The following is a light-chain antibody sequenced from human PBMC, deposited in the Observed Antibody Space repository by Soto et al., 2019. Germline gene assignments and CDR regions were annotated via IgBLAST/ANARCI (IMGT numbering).Light chain of an antibody. Sequence: QSVLTQPPSVSEAPRQRVTISCSGSSSNIGNNVVNWYQQLPGKAPKLLIYYDDLLPSGVSDRFSGSKSGTSASLAISGLQSEDEADYDCATWDDSLNGWVFGGGTKLTVL. CDR3: ATWDDSLNGWV. J-gene: IGLJ3*02. CDR2: YDD. V-gene: IGLV1-36*01. CDR1: SSNIGNNV.